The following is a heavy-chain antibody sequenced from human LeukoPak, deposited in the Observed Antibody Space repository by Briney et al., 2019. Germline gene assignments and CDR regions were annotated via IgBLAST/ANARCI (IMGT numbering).Heavy chain of an antibody. J-gene: IGHJ4*02. V-gene: IGHV3-30-3*01. D-gene: IGHD3-22*01. CDR1: GFTFSGYA. CDR2: ISYDGSNK. Sequence: PGRSLRLSCAASGFTFSGYAMHWVRQAPGKGLEWVAVISYDGSNKYYADSVKGRFTISRDNSKNTLYLQMNSLRAEDTAVYYCARGQTMTYDYWGQGTLVTVSS. CDR3: ARGQTMTYDY.